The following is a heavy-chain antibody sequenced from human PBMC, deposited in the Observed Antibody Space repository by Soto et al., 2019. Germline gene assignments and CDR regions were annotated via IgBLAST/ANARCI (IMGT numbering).Heavy chain of an antibody. CDR3: TTDSHFTTPLVRFDF. CDR1: GFTFSDAW. Sequence: EVQLVESGGDLVKPGGSLRLSCAASGFTFSDAWINWVRQVPGKGLEWVGRIKSKVDGGTTDFAAPVKGRFAISRDDSKNMVFMQMNSLKTEDTGVYFGTTDSHFTTPLVRFDFWGHGTLVTVSS. V-gene: IGHV3-15*07. J-gene: IGHJ4*01. CDR2: IKSKVDGGTT. D-gene: IGHD2-8*02.